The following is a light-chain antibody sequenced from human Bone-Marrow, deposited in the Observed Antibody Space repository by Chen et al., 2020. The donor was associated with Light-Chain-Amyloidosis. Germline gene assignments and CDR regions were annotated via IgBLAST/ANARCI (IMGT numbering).Light chain of an antibody. CDR2: DVS. CDR3: SSYTSSSTWV. Sequence: QSALTQPASVSGSPGPSITISCTGTSSDVGGYNYVSWYQHHPGKAPKLMIYDVSNRPSGVSNRFSGSKSGNTASLTISGLQAEDEADYYCSSYTSSSTWVFGGGTKLTVL. J-gene: IGLJ3*02. CDR1: SSDVGGYNY. V-gene: IGLV2-14*03.